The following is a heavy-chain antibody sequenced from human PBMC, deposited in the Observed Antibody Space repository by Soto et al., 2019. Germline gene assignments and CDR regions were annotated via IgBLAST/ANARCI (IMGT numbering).Heavy chain of an antibody. CDR3: AAAVAGTGYYYYYYYMDV. CDR2: INHSGST. J-gene: IGHJ6*03. CDR1: GGSFSGYY. D-gene: IGHD6-19*01. Sequence: PSETLSLTCAVYGGSFSGYYWSWIRQPPGKGLEWIGEINHSGSTNYNPSLKSRVTISVDTSKNQFSLKLSSVTAADTAVYYCAAAVAGTGYYYYYYYMDVWGKGTKVTVSS. V-gene: IGHV4-34*01.